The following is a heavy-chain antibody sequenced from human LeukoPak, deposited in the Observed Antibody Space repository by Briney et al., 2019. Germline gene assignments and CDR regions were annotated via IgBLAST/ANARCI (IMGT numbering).Heavy chain of an antibody. CDR3: ARTVVANYYYYYYMDV. D-gene: IGHD2-21*01. CDR2: IIPIFGTA. V-gene: IGHV1-69*13. J-gene: IGHJ6*03. Sequence: PVKVSCKASGGTFSSYAISWVRQAPGQGLEWMGGIIPIFGTANYAQKFQGRVTITADESTSTAYMELSSLRSEDTAVYYCARTVVANYYYYYYMDVWGKGTTVTVSS. CDR1: GGTFSSYA.